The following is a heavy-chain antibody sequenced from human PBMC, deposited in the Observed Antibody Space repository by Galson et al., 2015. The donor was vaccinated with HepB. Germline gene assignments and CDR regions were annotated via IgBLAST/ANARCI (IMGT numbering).Heavy chain of an antibody. CDR1: GYTFTGYY. Sequence: SVKVSYKASGYTFTGYYMHWVRQAPGQGLEWMGWTNPNSGGTNYAQKFQGRVTMTRDTSISTAYMELSRLRSDDTAVYYCARGGGYYDSSGYYYVDWYFELWGRGTLVTVSS. CDR2: TNPNSGGT. V-gene: IGHV1-2*02. CDR3: ARGGGYYDSSGYYYVDWYFEL. J-gene: IGHJ2*01. D-gene: IGHD3-22*01.